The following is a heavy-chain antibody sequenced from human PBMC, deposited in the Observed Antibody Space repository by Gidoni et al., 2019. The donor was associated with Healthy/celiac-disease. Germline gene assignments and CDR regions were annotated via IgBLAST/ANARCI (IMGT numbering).Heavy chain of an antibody. D-gene: IGHD2-15*01. CDR1: GGSFSGYY. J-gene: IGHJ6*02. Sequence: QVQLQQWGAGLLKPSETLSLTCAVYGGSFSGYYWSWIRQPPGKGLEWIGEINHSGSTNYNPSLKSRVTRSVDTSKNQFSLKLSSVTAADTAVYYCARGRPNCSGGSCYGGYYYGMDVWGQGTTVTVSS. CDR3: ARGRPNCSGGSCYGGYYYGMDV. V-gene: IGHV4-34*01. CDR2: INHSGST.